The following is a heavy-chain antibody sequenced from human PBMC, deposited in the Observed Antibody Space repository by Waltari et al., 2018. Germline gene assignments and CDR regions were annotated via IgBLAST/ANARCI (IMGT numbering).Heavy chain of an antibody. J-gene: IGHJ4*02. D-gene: IGHD1-26*01. V-gene: IGHV1-2*02. CDR1: GYTFTDYY. CDR3: ASRPWEQIDY. CDR2: IDPRSGAT. Sequence: QVQLAQSGAEVKKPGASVKVSCKASGYTFTDYYLHWICQAPGQGLGWMGRIDPRSGATNYARQYEGRVTMTRDKSINTGYMELSGLRSDDTAVYYCASRPWEQIDYWGQGTLVTVSS.